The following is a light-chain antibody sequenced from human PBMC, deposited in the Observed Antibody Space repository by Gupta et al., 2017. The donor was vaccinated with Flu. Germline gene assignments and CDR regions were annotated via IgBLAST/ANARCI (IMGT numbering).Light chain of an antibody. Sequence: ETVLTQSPVTLSLSPGERATLSCRASQSVSSFLGWYQQKPGQAPRLLIYDASNRAPGTPARFSGSGSGTDFTLTINSLEPEDFAVYYCQQRSNWPPEFTFGQGTKLEMK. CDR3: QQRSNWPPEFT. CDR1: QSVSSF. CDR2: DAS. J-gene: IGKJ2*01. V-gene: IGKV3-11*01.